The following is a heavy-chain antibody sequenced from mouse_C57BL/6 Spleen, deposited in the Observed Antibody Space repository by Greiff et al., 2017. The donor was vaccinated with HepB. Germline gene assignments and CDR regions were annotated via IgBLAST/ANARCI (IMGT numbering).Heavy chain of an antibody. CDR2: ISSGSSTI. J-gene: IGHJ4*01. V-gene: IGHV5-17*01. Sequence: DVKLQESGGGLVKPGGSLKLSCAASGFTFSDYGMHWVRQAPEKGLEWVAYISSGSSTIYYADTVKGRFTISRDNAKNTLFLQMTSLRSEDTAMYYCARRDYDYPYAMDYWGQGTSVTVSS. D-gene: IGHD2-4*01. CDR1: GFTFSDYG. CDR3: ARRDYDYPYAMDY.